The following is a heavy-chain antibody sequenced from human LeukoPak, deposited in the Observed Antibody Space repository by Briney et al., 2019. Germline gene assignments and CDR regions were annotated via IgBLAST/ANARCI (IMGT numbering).Heavy chain of an antibody. CDR1: GFIFSSYW. J-gene: IGHJ4*02. CDR3: AKLYSGNTRVFEY. Sequence: GGSLRLSCAASGFIFSSYWMSWVRQAPGKGLEWVANVKKDESEKFYVDSVKGRFTISRDNAKNSVYLQMNSLSAEDTAVYYCAKLYSGNTRVFEYWGQGTPVTVSS. D-gene: IGHD5-12*01. V-gene: IGHV3-7*01. CDR2: VKKDESEK.